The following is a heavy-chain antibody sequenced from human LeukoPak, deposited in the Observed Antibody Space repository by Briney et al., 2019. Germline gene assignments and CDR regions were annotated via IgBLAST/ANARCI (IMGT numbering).Heavy chain of an antibody. J-gene: IGHJ4*02. Sequence: SETLSLTCTVSGGSISSYYWSWIRQPPGKGLEWIGYIYTSGSTNYNPSLKSRVTISVDTSKNQFSLKLSSVTAADTAVYYCARHDFWSGYPFDYWGQGTLVTVSS. CDR2: IYTSGST. V-gene: IGHV4-4*09. CDR1: GGSISSYY. CDR3: ARHDFWSGYPFDY. D-gene: IGHD3-3*01.